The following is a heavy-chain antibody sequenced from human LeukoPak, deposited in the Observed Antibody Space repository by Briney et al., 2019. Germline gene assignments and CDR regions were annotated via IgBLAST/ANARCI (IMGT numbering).Heavy chain of an antibody. J-gene: IGHJ5*02. CDR3: ARGSPGPSEYYYDSSGPNWFDP. CDR2: IYHSGST. D-gene: IGHD3-22*01. Sequence: PSETLSLTCTVSGYSISSGYYWGWIRQPPGKGLEWIGSIYHSGSTYYNPSLKSRVTISVDTSKNQFSLKLSSVTAADTAVYYCARGSPGPSEYYYDSSGPNWFDPWGQGTLVTVSS. V-gene: IGHV4-38-2*02. CDR1: GYSISSGYY.